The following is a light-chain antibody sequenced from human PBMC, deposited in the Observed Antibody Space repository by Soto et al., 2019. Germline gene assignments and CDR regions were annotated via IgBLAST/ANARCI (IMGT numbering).Light chain of an antibody. Sequence: EIVLTQSPGTLSLSPGERATLSCKARQSVTARYLAWYQQRRGQAPTLLIYGASVRAPGLPDRFSGGGSGTDFTLTISRMEPEDFAVYYCQQYGSSPFTVGPGTKVDIK. CDR3: QQYGSSPFT. V-gene: IGKV3-20*01. CDR1: QSVTARY. J-gene: IGKJ3*01. CDR2: GAS.